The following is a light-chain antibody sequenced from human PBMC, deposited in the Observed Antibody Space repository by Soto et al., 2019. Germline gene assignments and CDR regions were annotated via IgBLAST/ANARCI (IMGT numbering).Light chain of an antibody. CDR3: AAWDDSLSGRV. Sequence: QSVLTQPPSASGTPGQRVTISCSGSSSNIGSNYVYWYQQLPGTAPKLLIYSNNQRPSGVPDRFSGSKSGTSASLAISGLRSEDEADYYCAAWDDSLSGRVFGGGTKVTVI. V-gene: IGLV1-47*02. CDR2: SNN. CDR1: SSNIGSNY. J-gene: IGLJ3*02.